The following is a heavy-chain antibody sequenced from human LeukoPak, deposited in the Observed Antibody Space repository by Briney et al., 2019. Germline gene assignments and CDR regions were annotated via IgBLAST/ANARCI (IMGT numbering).Heavy chain of an antibody. CDR3: AREPRSRYYYGSGASWFDP. Sequence: GGSLRLSCAASGFTFSSYWMSWVRQAPGKGLEWVANIKPDGSEKYYVDSVKGRFTISRDNAKNSLYLQTNSLRAEDTAVYYCAREPRSRYYYGSGASWFDPWGQGTLVTVSS. D-gene: IGHD3-10*01. J-gene: IGHJ5*02. CDR1: GFTFSSYW. V-gene: IGHV3-7*01. CDR2: IKPDGSEK.